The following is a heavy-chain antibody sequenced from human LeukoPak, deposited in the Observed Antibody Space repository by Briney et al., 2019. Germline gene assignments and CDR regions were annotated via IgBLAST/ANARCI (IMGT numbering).Heavy chain of an antibody. V-gene: IGHV3-21*01. J-gene: IGHJ4*02. CDR2: IGGNGRYI. CDR1: GFTFSSYS. D-gene: IGHD1-14*01. CDR3: ARGGPGQLHFDY. Sequence: GGSLRLSCAASGFTFSSYSMNWVRLTLGRGLEWVSSIGGNGRYIYYGDPLKGRFTISRDNAKNSLFLQMNSLRAEDTAIYYCARGGPGQLHFDYWGQGTLVTVSS.